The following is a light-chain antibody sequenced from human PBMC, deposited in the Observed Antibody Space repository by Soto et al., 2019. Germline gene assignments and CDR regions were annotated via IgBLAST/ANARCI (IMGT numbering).Light chain of an antibody. J-gene: IGLJ1*01. V-gene: IGLV2-8*01. Sequence: QSALTQPPSASGSPGQSVTISCTGTSSDGGGYNFVSWYQQHPGKAPQLIIYEVTKRPSGVPDRFSGSKSGNTASLTVSGLQTEDEADYYCSSYAATNNYVFGSGTKLTVL. CDR3: SSYAATNNYV. CDR2: EVT. CDR1: SSDGGGYNF.